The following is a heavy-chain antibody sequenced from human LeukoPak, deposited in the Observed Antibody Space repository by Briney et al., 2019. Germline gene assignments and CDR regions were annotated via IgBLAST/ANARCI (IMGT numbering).Heavy chain of an antibody. CDR2: IYYSGST. D-gene: IGHD4-17*01. J-gene: IGHJ4*02. V-gene: IGHV4-59*01. CDR1: GGSISSYY. CDR3: ARETVTQRNFDY. Sequence: PSETLSLTCTVSGGSISSYYWSWIRQPPGKGLEWIGYIYYSGSTNYNPSLKSRVTISVDTSKNQFSLKLSSVTAADTAVYYCARETVTQRNFDYWGQGTLVTVSS.